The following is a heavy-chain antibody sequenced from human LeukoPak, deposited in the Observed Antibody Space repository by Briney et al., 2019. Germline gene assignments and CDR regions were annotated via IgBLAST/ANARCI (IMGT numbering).Heavy chain of an antibody. CDR2: IYSGNTI. Sequence: GGSLRLSCVVSGFSVSNNYVSWVRQAPGKGLEWVSVIYSGNTIKYADSVKGRFTISRDNSKNTLYLQMNSLRAEDTAVYYCAKDRYGGNSVIFSEYFQHWGQGTLVTVSS. CDR1: GFSVSNNY. CDR3: AKDRYGGNSVIFSEYFQH. D-gene: IGHD4-23*01. V-gene: IGHV3-66*01. J-gene: IGHJ1*01.